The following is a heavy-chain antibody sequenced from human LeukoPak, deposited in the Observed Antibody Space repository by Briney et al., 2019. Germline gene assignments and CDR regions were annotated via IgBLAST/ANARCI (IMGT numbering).Heavy chain of an antibody. CDR3: AREGVGATGRAFDI. D-gene: IGHD1-26*01. J-gene: IGHJ3*02. CDR1: GYTFTGYY. Sequence: ASVTVSCKASGYTFTGYYMHWVRQAPGQGLEWMGWINPNSGGTNYAQKFQGRVTMTRDTSISTAYMELSRLRSDDTAVYYCAREGVGATGRAFDIWGQGTMVTVSS. CDR2: INPNSGGT. V-gene: IGHV1-2*02.